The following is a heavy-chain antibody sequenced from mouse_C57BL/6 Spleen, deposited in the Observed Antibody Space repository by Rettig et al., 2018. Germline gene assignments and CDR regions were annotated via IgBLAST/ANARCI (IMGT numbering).Heavy chain of an antibody. V-gene: IGHV1-26*01. J-gene: IGHJ2*01. CDR1: GYTFTDYY. CDR3: ARRAVAFDY. D-gene: IGHD1-1*01. CDR2: INPNNGGT. Sequence: ELVKPGASVKISCKASGYTFTDYYMNWVKQSHGKSLEWIGDINPNNGGTSYNQKFKGKATLTVDKSSSTAYMELRSLTSEDSAVYYCARRAVAFDYWGQGTTLTVSS.